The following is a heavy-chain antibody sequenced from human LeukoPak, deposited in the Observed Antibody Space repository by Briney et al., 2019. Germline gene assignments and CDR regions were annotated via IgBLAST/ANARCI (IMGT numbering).Heavy chain of an antibody. CDR2: INHSVRT. CDR1: SFSGCGFY. V-gene: IGHV4-34*01. CDR3: ARGGHDY. J-gene: IGHJ4*02. Sequence: SETLSRTGSGYSFSGCGFYWSWIPHAPGKGLEGIGEINHSVRTNYNPSLKSRVTISVDTSKNQFSLKLSSVTAADTAVYYCARGGHDYWGQGTLVTVSS.